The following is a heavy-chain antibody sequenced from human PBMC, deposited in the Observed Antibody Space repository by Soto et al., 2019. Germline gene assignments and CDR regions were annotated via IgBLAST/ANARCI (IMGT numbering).Heavy chain of an antibody. CDR1: GGSISSYY. CDR3: ARDRMTTVTKSLYYYYYMDV. V-gene: IGHV4-59*01. D-gene: IGHD4-17*01. Sequence: SETLSLTCTVSGGSISSYYWSWIRQPPGKGLEWIGYIYYSGSTNYNPSLKSRVTISVDTSKNQFSLKLSSVTAADTAVYYCARDRMTTVTKSLYYYYYMDVWGKGTTVTVSS. J-gene: IGHJ6*03. CDR2: IYYSGST.